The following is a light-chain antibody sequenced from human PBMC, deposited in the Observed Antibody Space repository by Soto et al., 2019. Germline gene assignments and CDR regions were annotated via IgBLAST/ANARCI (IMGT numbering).Light chain of an antibody. CDR1: QSVSNN. J-gene: IGKJ4*01. CDR2: FAS. Sequence: ERVMTQSPATLSVSPGEKATLSCRASQSVSNNLAWYQQKPGQAPRLLMYFASTRATGIPARFSGSGSETTFYLTISRLQSEDFAVYYCQQYNEWPLTFGGGTKVDTK. V-gene: IGKV3-15*01. CDR3: QQYNEWPLT.